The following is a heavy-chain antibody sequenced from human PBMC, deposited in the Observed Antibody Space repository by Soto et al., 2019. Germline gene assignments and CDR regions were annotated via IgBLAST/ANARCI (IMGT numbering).Heavy chain of an antibody. V-gene: IGHV1-18*01. CDR2: ISAYNGNT. Sequence: ASVKVSCKASGYTFTSYGISWVRQAPGQGLEWMGWISAYNGNTNYAQKLQGRVTMTTDTSTSTAYMELRSLRSDDTAVYYCARTGFGVYYYYYGMDVWGQGTTVTV. J-gene: IGHJ6*02. CDR1: GYTFTSYG. CDR3: ARTGFGVYYYYYGMDV. D-gene: IGHD3-3*01.